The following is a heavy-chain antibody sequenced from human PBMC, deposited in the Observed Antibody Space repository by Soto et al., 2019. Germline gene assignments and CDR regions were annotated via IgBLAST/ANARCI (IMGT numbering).Heavy chain of an antibody. V-gene: IGHV4-39*01. CDR2: IYYSGST. CDR3: AIVSSGWYVAFDY. Sequence: QLQLQESGPGLVKPSETLSLTCTVSGGSISSSSYYWGWIRQPPGKGLEWIGCIYYSGSTYYNPSLKRRVTISVDTSKNQFSLKLSSVTAADTAVYYCAIVSSGWYVAFDYWGQGTLVTVSS. CDR1: GGSISSSSYY. J-gene: IGHJ4*02. D-gene: IGHD6-19*01.